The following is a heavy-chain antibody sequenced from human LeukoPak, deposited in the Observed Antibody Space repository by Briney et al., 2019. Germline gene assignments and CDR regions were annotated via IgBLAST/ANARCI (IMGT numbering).Heavy chain of an antibody. CDR2: IFYSETT. CDR1: GGSINGYY. CDR3: ARVTGDYYFDY. J-gene: IGHJ4*02. Sequence: PSETLSLTCTVSGGSINGYYWSWIRQPPGKGLEWIAYIFYSETTNYKPSLKSRVTISVDTSKNQFSLKLRSVTAADTAVYYCARVTGDYYFDYWGQGTLVTVSS. D-gene: IGHD2-21*02. V-gene: IGHV4-59*01.